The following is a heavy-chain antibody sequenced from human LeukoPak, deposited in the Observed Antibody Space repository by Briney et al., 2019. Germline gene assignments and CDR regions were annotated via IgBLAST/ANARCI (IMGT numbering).Heavy chain of an antibody. CDR2: INPNSGGT. CDR3: ASLYGSGSYYFDY. J-gene: IGHJ4*02. CDR1: GYTFTGYY. Sequence: ASVKVSCKASGYTFTGYYMHWVRQAPGQGLEWMGWINPNSGGTNYAQKFQGRVTMTRDTSISTAYMELSRLRSDDTAVYYCASLYGSGSYYFDYWGQGTLVTVSS. D-gene: IGHD3-10*01. V-gene: IGHV1-2*02.